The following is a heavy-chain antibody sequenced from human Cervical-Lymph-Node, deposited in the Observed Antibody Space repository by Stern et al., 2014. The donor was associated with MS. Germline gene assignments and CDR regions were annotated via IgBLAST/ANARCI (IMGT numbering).Heavy chain of an antibody. CDR1: GFTFDDCA. Sequence: VQLVQSGGGSVQPGRSLRLSCAASGFTFDDCAMHWVRQAPGKGLEWVSGISWNSNNIGYADSVRGRFTISGDNAKNSLYLQMNGLRPEDTALYYCAKDISERHYYFDSWGEGTLVTVSS. D-gene: IGHD3-16*02. J-gene: IGHJ4*02. V-gene: IGHV3-9*01. CDR2: ISWNSNNI. CDR3: AKDISERHYYFDS.